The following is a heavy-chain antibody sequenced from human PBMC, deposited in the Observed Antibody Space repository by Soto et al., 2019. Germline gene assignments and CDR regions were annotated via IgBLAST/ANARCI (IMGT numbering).Heavy chain of an antibody. CDR3: ARDKITGLFDY. J-gene: IGHJ4*02. Sequence: TSETLSLTCTVYGGSLSSYYWSWIRQPPGKGLEWIGEIYHSGSTNYNPSLKSRVTISVDTSKNQFSLKLTSVTAADTAVYYCARDKITGLFDYWGQGTLVTVSS. CDR1: GGSLSSYY. D-gene: IGHD2-8*02. CDR2: IYHSGST. V-gene: IGHV4-34*01.